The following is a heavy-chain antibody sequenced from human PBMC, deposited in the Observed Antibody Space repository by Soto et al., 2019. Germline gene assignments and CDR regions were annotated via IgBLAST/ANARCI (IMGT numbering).Heavy chain of an antibody. J-gene: IGHJ4*02. CDR2: INSSGGST. D-gene: IGHD1-26*01. CDR3: ARVKWGDGYFDY. Sequence: GASVKVSCKASGYTFTIYYMRWVRPAPGQGLEWMGIINSSGGSTSYAQKFQGRVTMTRDTSTSTVYMELSSLRSEDTAVYYCARVKWGDGYFDYWGQGTLVTVSS. V-gene: IGHV1-46*01. CDR1: GYTFTIYY.